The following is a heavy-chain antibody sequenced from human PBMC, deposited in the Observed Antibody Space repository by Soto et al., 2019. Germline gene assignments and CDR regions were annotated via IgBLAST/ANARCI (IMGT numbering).Heavy chain of an antibody. CDR3: ARLVCAAGNYGMDV. CDR1: GGSISSSSYY. Sequence: QLQLQESGPGLVKPSETLSLTCTVSGGSISSSSYYWGWIRQPPGKGLEWIGSIYYSGSTYYNPSLKSRVNISVDTSRNQFSLKLISVTAADTAVYYCARLVCAAGNYGMDVWGQGNTVTVSS. J-gene: IGHJ6*02. D-gene: IGHD6-13*01. CDR2: IYYSGST. V-gene: IGHV4-39*01.